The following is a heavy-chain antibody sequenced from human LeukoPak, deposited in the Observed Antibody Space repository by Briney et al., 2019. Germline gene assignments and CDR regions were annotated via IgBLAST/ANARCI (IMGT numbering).Heavy chain of an antibody. Sequence: SGTLSLTCTVSGYSISSGYYWGWIRQPPGKGLEWIGSIYHSGSTYYNPSLKSRVTISVDTSKNQFSLKLSSVTAADTAVYYCARGSKGDYGDYWGQGTLVTVSS. CDR1: GYSISSGYY. CDR2: IYHSGST. CDR3: ARGSKGDYGDY. J-gene: IGHJ4*02. V-gene: IGHV4-38-2*02.